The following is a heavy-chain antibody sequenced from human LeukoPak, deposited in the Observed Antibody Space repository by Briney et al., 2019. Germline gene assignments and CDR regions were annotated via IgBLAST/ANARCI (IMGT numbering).Heavy chain of an antibody. V-gene: IGHV3-53*01. CDR2: IYSGGST. D-gene: IGHD6-19*01. J-gene: IGHJ4*02. CDR1: GFTVSSNY. CDR3: AREVTGYSSGWYLGY. Sequence: GGSLRLSCAASGFTVSSNYMSWVRQAPGRGLEWVSVIYSGGSTYYADSVKGRFTISRDNSKNTLYLQMNSLRAEDTAVYYCAREVTGYSSGWYLGYWGQGTLVTVSS.